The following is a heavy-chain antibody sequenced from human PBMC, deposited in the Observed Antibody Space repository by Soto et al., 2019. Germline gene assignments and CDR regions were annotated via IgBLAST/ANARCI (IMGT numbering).Heavy chain of an antibody. V-gene: IGHV3-23*01. D-gene: IGHD6-19*01. CDR3: AKSPQAYLDSGYSSGWYDY. Sequence: EVQMLESGGGLVQPGGSLRLSCTASGFTFSSYAMSWVRQAPGKGLEWVSAISGSGGSTYYADSVKGRFTISRDTSKNTLYMQMNSLGAEDTAVYYCAKSPQAYLDSGYSSGWYDYWGQGTLVTVSS. J-gene: IGHJ4*02. CDR1: GFTFSSYA. CDR2: ISGSGGST.